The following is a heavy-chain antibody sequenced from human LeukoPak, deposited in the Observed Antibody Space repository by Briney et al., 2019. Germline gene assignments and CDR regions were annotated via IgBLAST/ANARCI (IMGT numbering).Heavy chain of an antibody. J-gene: IGHJ4*02. CDR1: GFTFTSSA. CDR2: IVVGSGNT. CDR3: AAAIDYGDYLPPFGY. Sequence: GASVKVSCKASGFTFTSSAVQWVRQARGQRLEWIGWIVVGSGNTNYAQKFQERVTITRDMSTSTAYMELSSLRSEDTAVYYCAAAIDYGDYLPPFGYWGQGTLVTVSS. V-gene: IGHV1-58*01. D-gene: IGHD4-17*01.